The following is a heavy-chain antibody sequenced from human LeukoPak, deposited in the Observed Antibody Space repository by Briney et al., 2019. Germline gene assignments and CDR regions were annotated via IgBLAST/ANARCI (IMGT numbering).Heavy chain of an antibody. J-gene: IGHJ4*02. D-gene: IGHD6-19*01. CDR1: GFTFSNYW. CDR2: IKLDGSEK. CDR3: AKDHSSGWSSDS. Sequence: GGSLRLSCAASGFTFSNYWMSWVRQAPGKGLEWVANIKLDGSEKYYMDSVKGRFTISRDNAKNSLYLQMNGLRAEDTAVYYCAKDHSSGWSSDSWGQGTLVTVSS. V-gene: IGHV3-7*03.